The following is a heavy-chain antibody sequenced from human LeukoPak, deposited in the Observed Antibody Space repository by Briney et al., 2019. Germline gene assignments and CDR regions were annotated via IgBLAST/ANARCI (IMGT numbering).Heavy chain of an antibody. V-gene: IGHV4-34*01. CDR1: GGSFSGYY. D-gene: IGHD6-13*01. J-gene: IGHJ2*01. CDR3: ARGPIAAAGRRYFDL. Sequence: SETLSLTCAVYGGSFSGYYWSWIRQPPGKGLEWIGGINHSGSTNYNPSLKSRVTISVDTSKNQFSLKLSSVTAADTAVYYCARGPIAAAGRRYFDLWGRGTLVTVSS. CDR2: INHSGST.